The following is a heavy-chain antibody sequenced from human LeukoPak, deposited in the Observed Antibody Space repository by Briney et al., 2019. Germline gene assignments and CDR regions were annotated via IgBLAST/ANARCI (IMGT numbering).Heavy chain of an antibody. D-gene: IGHD3-3*01. V-gene: IGHV3-74*01. J-gene: IGHJ4*02. CDR2: IDRGGFPT. Sequence: PGGSLRLSCAASGFIFRDYWMLWVRQAPGKGLSWVSRIDRGGFPTIYADSVKGRFTVSRNNARNTLYLQMNNLRDDDSAVYYCAASRWSGALDFWGKGSLVTVSS. CDR1: GFIFRDYW. CDR3: AASRWSGALDF.